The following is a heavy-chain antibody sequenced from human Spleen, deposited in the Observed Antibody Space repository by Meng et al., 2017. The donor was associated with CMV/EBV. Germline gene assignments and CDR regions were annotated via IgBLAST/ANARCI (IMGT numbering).Heavy chain of an antibody. CDR1: GGSINNYY. D-gene: IGHD5-18*01. CDR3: ARAMDIGYLELEY. V-gene: IGHV4-59*01. Sequence: CTVSGGSINNYYWNWIRQPPGKGLEYIGYVYHTGNTNCSPCLNGRVTISIDTSKNQFSLKVNSVTAADTAIYYCARAMDIGYLELEYWGRGVLVTVSS. CDR2: VYHTGNT. J-gene: IGHJ4*02.